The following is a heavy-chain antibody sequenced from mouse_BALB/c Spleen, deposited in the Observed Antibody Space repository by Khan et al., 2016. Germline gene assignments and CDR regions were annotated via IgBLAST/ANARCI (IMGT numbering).Heavy chain of an antibody. D-gene: IGHD2-1*01. V-gene: IGHV14-3*02. Sequence: VQLQQPGAELVKPGASVKLSCTASGFNIKDTYMHWVKQRPEQGLEWIGRIDPANGNTKYDPKFQGKATITADTSSNTAYLQLSSLTSEDTAVYYCASSLYYGNHFDYWGQGTTLTVSS. CDR3: ASSLYYGNHFDY. J-gene: IGHJ2*01. CDR2: IDPANGNT. CDR1: GFNIKDTY.